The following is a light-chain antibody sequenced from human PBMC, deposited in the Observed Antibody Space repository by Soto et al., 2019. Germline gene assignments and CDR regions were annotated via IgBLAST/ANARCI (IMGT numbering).Light chain of an antibody. CDR2: KAS. CDR1: QSISSW. Sequence: DIQMTQSPSTLSASVGDRVTITCRASQSISSWLAWYQQKPGKAPKLLIYKASSLESGVPSMFSGSGSGTEFTLTINSLQPDDFATYYCQQYNSYPWTFGQGTKVEIK. CDR3: QQYNSYPWT. V-gene: IGKV1-5*03. J-gene: IGKJ1*01.